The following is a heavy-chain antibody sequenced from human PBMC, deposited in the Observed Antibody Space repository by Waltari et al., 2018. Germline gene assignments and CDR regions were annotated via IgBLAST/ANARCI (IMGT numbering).Heavy chain of an antibody. CDR1: VFTFSSDA. V-gene: IGHV3-23*01. CDR2: MSGSGDSK. J-gene: IGHJ3*01. CDR3: AKVLNNWPDVFDV. Sequence: EVQVLESGGGLIQPGGSLRLSCTASVFTFSSDAMTWVRQAPGEGLGGVAAMSGSGDSKYYADSVRGRLTISGDSSRNTVWLQMSSLRVEDTAVYFCAKVLNNWPDVFDVWGQGTMVTVSS.